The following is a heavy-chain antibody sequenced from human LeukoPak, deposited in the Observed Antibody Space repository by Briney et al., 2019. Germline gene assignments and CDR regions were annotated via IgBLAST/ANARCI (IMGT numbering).Heavy chain of an antibody. V-gene: IGHV1-18*04. CDR1: GYAFTSYG. CDR3: ARESGAAGSIDY. CDR2: ISAYNGNT. J-gene: IGHJ4*02. D-gene: IGHD6-13*01. Sequence: ASVKVSCKASGYAFTSYGISWLRQAPGQGLEGMGWISAYNGNTNYAQKLQGRVTMTTDTSTSTAYMELRSLRSDDTAVYYCARESGAAGSIDYWGQGTLVTVSS.